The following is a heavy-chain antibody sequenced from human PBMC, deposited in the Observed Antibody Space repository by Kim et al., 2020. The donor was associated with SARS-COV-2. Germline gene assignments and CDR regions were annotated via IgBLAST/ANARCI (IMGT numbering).Heavy chain of an antibody. CDR3: ARHAYDSFNWFDP. Sequence: SETLSLTCTVSGESINSTSFYWGWIRQPPGKGLEWIGSVYYSGTTYYNPSLRGRVTISLDTSKNQFALNLNYGTAAGTAVYYCARHAYDSFNWFDPWGQGTLGTVST. J-gene: IGHJ5*02. CDR2: VYYSGTT. CDR1: GESINSTSFY. D-gene: IGHD3-22*01. V-gene: IGHV4-39*01.